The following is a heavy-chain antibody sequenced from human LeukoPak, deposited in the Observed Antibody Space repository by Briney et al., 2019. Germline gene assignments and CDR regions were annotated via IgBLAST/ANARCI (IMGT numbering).Heavy chain of an antibody. V-gene: IGHV3-66*01. CDR1: GFTVSSNY. Sequence: GGSLRLSCAASGFTVSSNYMSWVCQAPGKGLEWVSVIYSGGSTYYADSVKGRFTISRDNSKNTLYLQMNSLRAEDTAVYYCARECGIAVAGTRSGLPRYYYYGMDVWGQGTTVTVSS. CDR2: IYSGGST. J-gene: IGHJ6*02. CDR3: ARECGIAVAGTRSGLPRYYYYGMDV. D-gene: IGHD6-19*01.